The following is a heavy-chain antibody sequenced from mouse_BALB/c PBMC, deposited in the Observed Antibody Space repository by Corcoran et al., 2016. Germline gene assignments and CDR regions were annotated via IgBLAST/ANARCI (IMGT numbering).Heavy chain of an antibody. J-gene: IGHJ2*01. Sequence: EVQLPQSGAELVQPGASVKLSCTASGFNIKDTYMHWVKQRPEQGLEWIGRIDPANGNTKYDPKFQGKATITADTSSNTAYLQLSSRTSEDTAVYYWASHYGYYGGQGTTLAVSS. D-gene: IGHD1-2*01. CDR2: IDPANGNT. CDR3: ASHYGYY. CDR1: GFNIKDTY. V-gene: IGHV14-3*02.